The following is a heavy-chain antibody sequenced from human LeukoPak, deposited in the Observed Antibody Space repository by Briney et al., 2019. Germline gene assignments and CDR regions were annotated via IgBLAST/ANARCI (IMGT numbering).Heavy chain of an antibody. CDR3: ARGAAITGTADDAFDI. D-gene: IGHD1-7*01. CDR1: GFTFSSYA. J-gene: IGHJ3*02. CDR2: ISYDGSNK. Sequence: GGSLRLSCAASGFTFSSYAMHWVRQAPGKGLGWVAVISYDGSNKYYADSVKGRFTISRDNSKNTLYLQMNSLRAKDTAVYYCARGAAITGTADDAFDIWGQGTMVTVSS. V-gene: IGHV3-30-3*01.